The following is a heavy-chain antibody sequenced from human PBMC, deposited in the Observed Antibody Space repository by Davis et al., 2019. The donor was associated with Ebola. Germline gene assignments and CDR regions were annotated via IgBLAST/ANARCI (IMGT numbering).Heavy chain of an antibody. CDR3: ARSHYVWGSYRPYYFDY. CDR2: IYHSGST. CDR1: GGSFSGYY. Sequence: SQTLSLTCAVYGGSFSGYYWSWIRQPPGKGLEWIGYIYHSGSTYYNPSLKSRVTISVDRSKNQFSLKLSSVTAADTAVYYCARSHYVWGSYRPYYFDYWGQGTLVTVSS. V-gene: IGHV4-30-2*01. D-gene: IGHD3-16*02. J-gene: IGHJ4*02.